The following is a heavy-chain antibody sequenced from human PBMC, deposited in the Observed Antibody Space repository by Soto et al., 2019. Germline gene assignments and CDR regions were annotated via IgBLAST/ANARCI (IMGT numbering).Heavy chain of an antibody. J-gene: IGHJ4*02. CDR2: ISYDGSNK. CDR1: GFTFSSYG. Sequence: QVQLVESGGSVVQPGRSLRLSSAASGFTFSSYGMHWVRQAPGKGLEWVAVISYDGSNKYYADSVKGRFTISRDNSKNTLYLQMNSLRSEDTAVYYCAKDSRIVVVTAPYDYWGQGTLVTVSS. V-gene: IGHV3-30*18. CDR3: AKDSRIVVVTAPYDY. D-gene: IGHD2-21*02.